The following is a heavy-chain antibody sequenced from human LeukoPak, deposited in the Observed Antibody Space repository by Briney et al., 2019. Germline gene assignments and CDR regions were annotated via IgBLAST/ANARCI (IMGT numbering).Heavy chain of an antibody. V-gene: IGHV3-53*01. CDR3: ARTSDSSGYFGLFDY. Sequence: GGSLRLSCAASGFTVSSNYMSWVRQAPGKGLEWVSVIYSGGSTYYADSVKGRFTISRDNSKNTLYLQMNSLRAEDTAVYYCARTSDSSGYFGLFDYWGQGTLVTASS. D-gene: IGHD3-22*01. J-gene: IGHJ4*02. CDR2: IYSGGST. CDR1: GFTVSSNY.